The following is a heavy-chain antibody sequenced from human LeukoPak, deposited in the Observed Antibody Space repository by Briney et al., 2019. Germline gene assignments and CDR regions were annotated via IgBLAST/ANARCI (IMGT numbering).Heavy chain of an antibody. CDR1: GYTFTSYY. CDR2: INPSGGST. V-gene: IGHV1-46*01. Sequence: ASVKVSCKASGYTFTSYYMHWVRQAPGQGLEWMGIINPSGGSTSYAQKFQGRVTMTRDTSTSTVYMELSSLRSEDTAAYYCAREGRGVEMATNDAFDIWGQGTMVTVSS. D-gene: IGHD5-24*01. J-gene: IGHJ3*02. CDR3: AREGRGVEMATNDAFDI.